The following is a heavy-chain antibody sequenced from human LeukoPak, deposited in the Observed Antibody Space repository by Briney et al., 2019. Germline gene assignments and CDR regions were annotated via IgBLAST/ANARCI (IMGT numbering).Heavy chain of an antibody. CDR1: GGSISSYY. D-gene: IGHD3-3*01. CDR2: IYTSGGT. CDR3: ASMDYDFWSGYDRGGYYYYYMDV. Sequence: PSETLSLTCTVSGGSISSYYWSWIRQPPGKGLEWIGYIYTSGGTNYNPSLKSRVTISVDTSQNQFSLKLSSVTAADTAVYYCASMDYDFWSGYDRGGYYYYYMDVWGKGTTVTVSS. V-gene: IGHV4-4*09. J-gene: IGHJ6*03.